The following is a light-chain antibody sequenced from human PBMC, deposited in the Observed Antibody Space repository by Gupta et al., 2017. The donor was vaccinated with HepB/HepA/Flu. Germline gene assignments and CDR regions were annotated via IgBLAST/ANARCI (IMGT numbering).Light chain of an antibody. V-gene: IGKV3-11*01. CDR2: DVS. Sequence: EIVLTQSPATLSLSPGERATLSCRASQSLTRYLAWYQQKPGQAPRLLLYDVSNRATGLPARFSGSGSATEFTLTISIRDPEDFAVYYFQERSSWPITFGRGTKLEIK. J-gene: IGKJ4*01. CDR3: QERSSWPIT. CDR1: QSLTRY.